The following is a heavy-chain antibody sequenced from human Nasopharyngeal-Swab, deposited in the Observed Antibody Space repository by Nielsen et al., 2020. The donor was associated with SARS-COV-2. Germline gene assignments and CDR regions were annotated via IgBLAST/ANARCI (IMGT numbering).Heavy chain of an antibody. CDR1: GYSISSGYY. CDR2: IYHSGST. D-gene: IGHD4-17*01. J-gene: IGHJ6*02. Sequence: SETLSLTCTVSGYSISSGYYWGWIRQPPGKGLEWIGSIYHSGSTYYNPSLKSRVTISVDTSKNQFSLKLSSVTAADTAVYYCAREVYGDYYGMDVWGQGTTVTVSS. V-gene: IGHV4-38-2*02. CDR3: AREVYGDYYGMDV.